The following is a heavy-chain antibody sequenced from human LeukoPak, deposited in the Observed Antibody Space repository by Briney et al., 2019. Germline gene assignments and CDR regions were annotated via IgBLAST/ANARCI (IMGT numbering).Heavy chain of an antibody. CDR3: ARGKAARLKRVAFDI. J-gene: IGHJ3*02. Sequence: SETLSLTCTASGGSISSYYWSWIRQPPGKGLEWIAYIYYSGSTNYNPSLKSRVTISVDTSKNQFSLKLSSVTAADTAVYYCARGKAARLKRVAFDIWGQGTMVTVSS. D-gene: IGHD6-6*01. V-gene: IGHV4-59*12. CDR1: GGSISSYY. CDR2: IYYSGST.